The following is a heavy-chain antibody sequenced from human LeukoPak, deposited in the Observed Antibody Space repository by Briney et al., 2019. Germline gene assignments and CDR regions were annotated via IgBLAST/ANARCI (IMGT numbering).Heavy chain of an antibody. CDR1: FSANTRY. CDR2: IYSGGRT. J-gene: IGHJ4*02. D-gene: IGHD5-18*01. CDR3: VRDINTAFDY. V-gene: IGHV3-66*01. Sequence: GGSLRLSCAGFSANTRYVSWVRQAPGKGLEWVSVIYSGGRTYYADSAKGRFTISRDDAKNSLYLQMNSLRAEDTAVYYCVRDINTAFDYWGQGTLVTVSS.